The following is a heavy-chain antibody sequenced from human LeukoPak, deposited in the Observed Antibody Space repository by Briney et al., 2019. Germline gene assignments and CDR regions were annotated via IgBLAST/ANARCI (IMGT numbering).Heavy chain of an antibody. CDR3: ASHNWNDDLAFDY. J-gene: IGHJ4*02. CDR1: GFTFSSYS. CDR2: ISSSSSYI. D-gene: IGHD1-20*01. V-gene: IGHV3-21*01. Sequence: GGSLRLSCAASGFTFSSYSMNWGRQAPGKGLEWVSSISSSSSYIYYADSVKGRFTISRDNAKNSLYLQMNGLRAEDPAVYYCASHNWNDDLAFDYWGQGTLVTVSS.